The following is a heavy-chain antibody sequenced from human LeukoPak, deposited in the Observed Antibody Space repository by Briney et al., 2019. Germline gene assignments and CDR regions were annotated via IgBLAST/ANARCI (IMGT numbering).Heavy chain of an antibody. CDR2: IYTSGST. CDR1: GGSISSGSYY. V-gene: IGHV4-61*02. D-gene: IGHD4/OR15-4a*01. CDR3: ARDPMVLTGYYYMDV. J-gene: IGHJ6*03. Sequence: KPSETLSLTCTVSGGSISSGSYYWSWIRQPAGKGLEWIGRIYTSGSTNYNPSLKNRVTISVDTSKNQFSLKLSSVTAADTAVYYCARDPMVLTGYYYMDVWGKGTTVTVSS.